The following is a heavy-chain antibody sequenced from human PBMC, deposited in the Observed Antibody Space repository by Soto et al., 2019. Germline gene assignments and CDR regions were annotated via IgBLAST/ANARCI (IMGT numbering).Heavy chain of an antibody. V-gene: IGHV5-51*01. J-gene: IGHJ6*02. CDR2: IYPGDSDI. CDR1: GYSFSSYW. CDR3: ARGEDRYYYGMDV. Sequence: RGESLKLSCKGSGYSFSSYWIGWVLQMPGKGLEWMGIIYPGDSDIRYSPSFQGQVTISADKSISTAYLQWSSLKASDTAMYYCARGEDRYYYGMDVWGQGTTVTVSS.